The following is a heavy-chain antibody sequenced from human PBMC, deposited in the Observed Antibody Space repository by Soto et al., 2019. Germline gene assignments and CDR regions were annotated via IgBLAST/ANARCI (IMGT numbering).Heavy chain of an antibody. J-gene: IGHJ4*02. Sequence: DLEESGGGVVQPGGSLRLSCVASGFTFSTYAMHWVRQTPGKGLECVASISYDGSDTYYADPVKGRFTISRDNSKNTLHLQMNSLTPDDTALYYCARDVASSSWYYFDSWGQGTLVTVSS. CDR1: GFTFSTYA. CDR2: ISYDGSDT. D-gene: IGHD6-13*01. CDR3: ARDVASSSWYYFDS. V-gene: IGHV3-30*04.